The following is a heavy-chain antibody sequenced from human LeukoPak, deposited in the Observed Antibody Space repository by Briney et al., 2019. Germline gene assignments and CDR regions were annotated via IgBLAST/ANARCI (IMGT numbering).Heavy chain of an antibody. D-gene: IGHD3-22*01. CDR3: AKDRFFYDSGSKTN. J-gene: IGHJ4*02. CDR1: GFTFSSYW. Sequence: GGSLRLSCAASGFTFSSYWMSWLRQAPGKGLEWVANIKHDESEKYYVDSVKGRFTISRDNAKNSLYLQMNSLRAEDTAVYYCAKDRFFYDSGSKTNWGQGTLVTVSS. CDR2: IKHDESEK. V-gene: IGHV3-7*01.